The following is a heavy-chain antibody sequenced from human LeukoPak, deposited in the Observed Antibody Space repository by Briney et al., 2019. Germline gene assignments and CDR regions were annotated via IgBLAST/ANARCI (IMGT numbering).Heavy chain of an antibody. D-gene: IGHD3-10*01. V-gene: IGHV1-2*02. CDR2: INPNSGGT. CDR1: GYTFTGYY. J-gene: IGHJ4*02. Sequence: ASVKVSCKASGYTFTGYYMHWVRQAPGQGLEWMGWINPNSGGTNYAQKFQGRVTMTRDTSISTAYMELSRLTSDDTAVYFCARDWELRYSQGGLGNWGQGTLVTVSS. CDR3: ARDWELRYSQGGLGN.